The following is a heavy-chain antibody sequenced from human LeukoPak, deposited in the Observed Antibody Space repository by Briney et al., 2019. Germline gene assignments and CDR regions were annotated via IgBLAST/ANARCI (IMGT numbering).Heavy chain of an antibody. Sequence: SETLSLTSTVSGDSISSYYWSWIRQPPGKGLEWIGYIYHSGSTNYNPSLKSRVTISADTSKDQFSLKLASVTAADTAVYYCATGYSSTWYYIDYWGQGTLVTVSS. V-gene: IGHV4-59*01. CDR1: GDSISSYY. CDR2: IYHSGST. CDR3: ATGYSSTWYYIDY. D-gene: IGHD6-13*01. J-gene: IGHJ4*02.